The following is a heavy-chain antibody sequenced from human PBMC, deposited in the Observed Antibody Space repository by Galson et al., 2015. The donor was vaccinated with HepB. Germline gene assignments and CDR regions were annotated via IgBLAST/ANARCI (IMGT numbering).Heavy chain of an antibody. CDR3: AKAASSGNLFRKNYFDY. Sequence: SLRLSCAASGFTFDDYGLHWVRHAPGKGLEWVSGISWNSGSIGYADSVKGRFTISRDNAKNSLYLQMNSLRTEDTALYYCAKAASSGNLFRKNYFDYWGQGTLVTVSS. CDR2: ISWNSGSI. D-gene: IGHD3-10*01. J-gene: IGHJ4*02. V-gene: IGHV3-9*01. CDR1: GFTFDDYG.